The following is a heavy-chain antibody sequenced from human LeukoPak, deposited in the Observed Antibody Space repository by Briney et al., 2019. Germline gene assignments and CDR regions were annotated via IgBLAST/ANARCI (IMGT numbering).Heavy chain of an antibody. CDR3: ARPPSRGYSSSFEY. CDR1: GYSFATYR. J-gene: IGHJ4*02. V-gene: IGHV5-51*01. CDR2: IDPDESNI. Sequence: GESLKISCKGSGYSFATYRIAWVRQMPGKGLEGMGSIDPDESNIRYSPSFQGQVTISADKSISTANLQWSSLKASDTPIYYCARPPSRGYSSSFEYWGQGTLVTVSS. D-gene: IGHD2-2*03.